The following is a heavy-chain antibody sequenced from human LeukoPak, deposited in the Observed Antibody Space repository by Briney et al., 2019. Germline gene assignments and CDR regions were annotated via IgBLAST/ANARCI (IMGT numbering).Heavy chain of an antibody. CDR3: ARKDDYTLDY. CDR1: GGSISGYF. D-gene: IGHD5-24*01. CDR2: MYYNGRAIMT. J-gene: IGHJ4*02. V-gene: IGHV4-59*01. Sequence: SETLSLTCTVSGGSISGYFWSWIRQPPGKGLEWIGYMYYNGRAIMTSFNPSLNSPVTISLDTSRSQFSLKVTYVTAADTAVYYCARKDDYTLDYWGQGTLVTVSS.